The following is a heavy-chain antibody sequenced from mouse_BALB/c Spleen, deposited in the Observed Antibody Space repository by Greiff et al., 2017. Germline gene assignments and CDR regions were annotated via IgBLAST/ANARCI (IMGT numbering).Heavy chain of an antibody. Sequence: DVKLQESGAELVKPGASVKLSCTASGFNIKDTYMHWVKQRPEQGLEWIGRIDPANGNTKYDPKFQGKATITADTSSNTAYLQLSSLTSEDTAVYYCARDGYYAMDDWGQGTSVTVSS. D-gene: IGHD2-3*01. CDR3: ARDGYYAMDD. V-gene: IGHV14-3*02. J-gene: IGHJ4*01. CDR1: GFNIKDTY. CDR2: IDPANGNT.